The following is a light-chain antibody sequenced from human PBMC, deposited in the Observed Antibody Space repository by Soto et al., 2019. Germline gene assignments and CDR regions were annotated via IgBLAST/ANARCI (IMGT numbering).Light chain of an antibody. Sequence: EIVLTHSPGTLSLSPGERATLSCRASQSVSSSDLAWYQQKPGQAPRLLIYGASSRATGIPDRFSGSGSGTDFTLTISRLEPEDFAVYYCQQYGSSPYTFGQGTKVDIK. CDR1: QSVSSSD. J-gene: IGKJ2*01. V-gene: IGKV3-20*01. CDR3: QQYGSSPYT. CDR2: GAS.